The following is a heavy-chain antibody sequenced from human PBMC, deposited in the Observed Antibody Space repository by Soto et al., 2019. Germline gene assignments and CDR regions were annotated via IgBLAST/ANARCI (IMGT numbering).Heavy chain of an antibody. V-gene: IGHV4-31*03. J-gene: IGHJ4*02. Sequence: PSETLSLTRTVSGASISSGRSYWSWIRQHPGKGLEWIGYMFYSGSTYYHPSLKSRVNISADTSKNQFSLRLTSVTPADTAVYYCARDNGYGHFDSWGQGTLVTVSS. CDR3: ARDNGYGHFDS. CDR2: MFYSGST. CDR1: GASISSGRSY. D-gene: IGHD5-12*01.